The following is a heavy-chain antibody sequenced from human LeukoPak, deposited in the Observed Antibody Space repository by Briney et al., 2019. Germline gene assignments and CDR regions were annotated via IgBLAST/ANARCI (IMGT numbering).Heavy chain of an antibody. J-gene: IGHJ4*02. Sequence: GGSLRLSCAASGFTFSSYWVSWVRQAPGKGLEWVANIKQDGSEKYYVDSVKGRFTISRDNAKNSLYLQMNSLRAEDTAVYYCARAAGSGYEYYFDYWGQGTLVTVSS. V-gene: IGHV3-7*01. CDR1: GFTFSSYW. CDR3: ARAAGSGYEYYFDY. CDR2: IKQDGSEK. D-gene: IGHD3-3*01.